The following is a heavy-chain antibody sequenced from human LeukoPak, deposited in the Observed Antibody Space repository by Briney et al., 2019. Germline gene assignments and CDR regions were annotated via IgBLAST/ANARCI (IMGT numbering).Heavy chain of an antibody. CDR3: AKDLSQYSYGSNFDY. CDR1: GFTFSSYE. CDR2: ISSSGSTI. V-gene: IGHV3-48*03. J-gene: IGHJ4*02. Sequence: GGSLRLSCAASGFTFSSYEMNWVRQAPGKGLEWVSYISSSGSTIYYADSVKGRFTISRDNSRNTLYFQMNSLRAEDTAVYYCAKDLSQYSYGSNFDYWGQGTLVTVSS. D-gene: IGHD5-18*01.